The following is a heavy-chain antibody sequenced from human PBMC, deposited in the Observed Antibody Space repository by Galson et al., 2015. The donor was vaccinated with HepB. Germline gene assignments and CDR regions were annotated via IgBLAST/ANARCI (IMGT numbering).Heavy chain of an antibody. J-gene: IGHJ5*02. V-gene: IGHV1-69*13. CDR1: GGTFSSYA. Sequence: SVKVSCKASGGTFSSYAISWVRQAPGQGLEWMGGIIPIFGTANYAQKFQGRVTITADESTSTAYMELSSLRSEDTAVYYCARALARVVTPNWFDPWGQGTLVTVSS. CDR2: IIPIFGTA. D-gene: IGHD2-21*02. CDR3: ARALARVVTPNWFDP.